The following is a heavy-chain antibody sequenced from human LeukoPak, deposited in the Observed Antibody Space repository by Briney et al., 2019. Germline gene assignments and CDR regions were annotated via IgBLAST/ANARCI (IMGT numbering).Heavy chain of an antibody. CDR1: DGSISSYF. CDR2: IYFSGST. CDR3: ARGVVNYYYYYMDV. V-gene: IGHV4-59*08. Sequence: SETLSLTCTVSDGSISSYFWSWIRQPPGKGLEWIGYIYFSGSTNYNPSLKSRVTIAVDTSRNQCSLKLSSVTAADTAVYYCARGVVNYYYYYMDVWGQGTTVTVSS. J-gene: IGHJ6*03. D-gene: IGHD3-3*01.